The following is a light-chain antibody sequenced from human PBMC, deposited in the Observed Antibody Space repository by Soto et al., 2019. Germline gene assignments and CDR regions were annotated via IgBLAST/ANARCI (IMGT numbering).Light chain of an antibody. CDR1: QSVSSF. V-gene: IGKV3-11*01. CDR3: QQRYNRPT. CDR2: DTS. Sequence: EIVLTQSPATLSLSPGEIATLACSASQSVSSFLGWYQQTPGQAPRLVIYDTSNRATGIPARFSGSGSGTDFTRTISSLEPEEFEVYDCQQRYNRPTFGGGTKVEIK. J-gene: IGKJ4*01.